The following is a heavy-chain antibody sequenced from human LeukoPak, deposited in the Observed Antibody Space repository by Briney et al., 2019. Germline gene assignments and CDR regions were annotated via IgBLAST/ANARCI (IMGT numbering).Heavy chain of an antibody. CDR1: GGSISSYY. J-gene: IGHJ4*02. Sequence: SETLSLTCTVSGGSISSYYWNWIRQSPGEGLEWIGYIYYSGSTNYNPSLKSRVTISVDTSKNQFSLKLSSVTAADTAVYYCARSSKDDYGDYGLDYWGQGTLVTVSS. CDR2: IYYSGST. D-gene: IGHD4-17*01. V-gene: IGHV4-59*01. CDR3: ARSSKDDYGDYGLDY.